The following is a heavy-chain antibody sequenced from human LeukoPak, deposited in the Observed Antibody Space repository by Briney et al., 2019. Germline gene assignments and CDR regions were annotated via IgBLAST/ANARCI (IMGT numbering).Heavy chain of an antibody. D-gene: IGHD2-15*01. CDR3: ARGHGILATGGLIDY. CDR1: GYTFIGNY. V-gene: IGHV1-8*02. Sequence: ASVKVSCKASGYTFIGNYMHWVRQATGQGLEWMGWMNPNSGNTGYAQKFQGRVTMTRNTSISTAYMELSSLRSEDTAVYYCARGHGILATGGLIDYWGQGTLVTVSS. CDR2: MNPNSGNT. J-gene: IGHJ4*02.